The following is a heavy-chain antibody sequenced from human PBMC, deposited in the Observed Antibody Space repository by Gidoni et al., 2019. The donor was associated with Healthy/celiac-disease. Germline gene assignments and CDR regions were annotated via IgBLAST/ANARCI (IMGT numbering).Heavy chain of an antibody. D-gene: IGHD3-10*01. CDR1: GGSISSSSYY. V-gene: IGHV4-39*01. Sequence: QLQLQESCPGLVKPSETLSPNCTVSGGSISSSSYYWGRIRQPPGKRLEWIGRLYYSGSTYYNPSLKSRVTISVDTSKNQFSLKLSSVTAADTAVYYCARHYGAEAFDIWGQGTMVTVSS. CDR3: ARHYGAEAFDI. J-gene: IGHJ3*02. CDR2: LYYSGST.